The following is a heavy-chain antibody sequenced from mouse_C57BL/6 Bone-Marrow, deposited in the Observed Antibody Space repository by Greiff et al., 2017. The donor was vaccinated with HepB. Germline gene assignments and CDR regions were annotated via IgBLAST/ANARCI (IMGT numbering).Heavy chain of an antibody. D-gene: IGHD2-1*01. Sequence: VQLQQPGAELVMPEASVKLSCKASGYTFTSYWMHWVKQRPGQGLEWIGEIDPSDSYTNYNQKFKGKSTLTVDKSSSTAYMQLSSLTSEDSAVYYCARIYYGNLAWFAYWGQGTLVTVSA. CDR1: GYTFTSYW. J-gene: IGHJ3*01. CDR3: ARIYYGNLAWFAY. CDR2: IDPSDSYT. V-gene: IGHV1-69*01.